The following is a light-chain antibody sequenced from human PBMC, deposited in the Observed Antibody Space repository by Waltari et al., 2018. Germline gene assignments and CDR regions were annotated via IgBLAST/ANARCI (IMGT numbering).Light chain of an antibody. Sequence: EIVMTQSPATLSGSPGERATLSCRASQSVRNNLVWYQQKPGQAPRLLIYGASTRVTGIPARFSGSGSGTEFTLTISSLQSEDFAVYYCQQYNNWPPWTFGQGTKVEI. CDR1: QSVRNN. V-gene: IGKV3-15*01. J-gene: IGKJ1*01. CDR2: GAS. CDR3: QQYNNWPPWT.